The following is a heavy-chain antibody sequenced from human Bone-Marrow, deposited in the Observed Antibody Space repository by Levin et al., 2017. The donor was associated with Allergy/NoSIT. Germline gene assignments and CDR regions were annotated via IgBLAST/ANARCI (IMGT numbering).Heavy chain of an antibody. CDR1: GFTFSSYV. V-gene: IGHV3-23*01. Sequence: SCAASGFTFSSYVMSWVRQAPGKGLEWVSGISGSGSTTYYADSVRGRFTISRDNSKNTVYLQASSLRVDDTAVYYCAKDPIAVASTFEDWGQGILVTVSP. D-gene: IGHD6-19*01. CDR3: AKDPIAVASTFED. J-gene: IGHJ4*02. CDR2: ISGSGSTT.